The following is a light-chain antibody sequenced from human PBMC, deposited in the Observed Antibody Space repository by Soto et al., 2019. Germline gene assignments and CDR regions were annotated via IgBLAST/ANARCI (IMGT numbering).Light chain of an antibody. V-gene: IGKV3-11*01. CDR3: QQYGTSPRT. J-gene: IGKJ1*01. Sequence: EVVLTQSPVTLSLSPGERATLSCRASQSFRGLLAWYQQKPGQAPRLLIYDAYNRATGIPPRFSGSGSGTDFTLTISSLEPEDSAVYYCQQYGTSPRTFDQGTKVDIK. CDR2: DAY. CDR1: QSFRGL.